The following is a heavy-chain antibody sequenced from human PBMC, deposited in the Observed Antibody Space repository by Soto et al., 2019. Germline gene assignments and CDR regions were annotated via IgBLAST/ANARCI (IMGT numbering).Heavy chain of an antibody. D-gene: IGHD4-17*01. J-gene: IGHJ1*01. Sequence: SETLSLTCTVSGGSLSSSSYYWGWIRQPPGKGLEWIGSIYYSGSTYYNPSLKSRVTISVDTSKNQFSLKPSSVTAADTAVYYCATRRRHDYGARLPYVEHWGQCTVVTVSS. CDR1: GGSLSSSSYY. CDR3: ATRRRHDYGARLPYVEH. V-gene: IGHV4-39*01. CDR2: IYYSGST.